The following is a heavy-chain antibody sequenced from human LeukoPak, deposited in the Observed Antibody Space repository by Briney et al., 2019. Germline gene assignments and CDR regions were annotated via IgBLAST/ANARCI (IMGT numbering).Heavy chain of an antibody. CDR1: GGSISSSSYY. D-gene: IGHD2-15*01. V-gene: IGHV4-39*07. J-gene: IGHJ4*02. CDR3: ARDTVDCSGGSCLGYYFDY. Sequence: SETLSLTCTVSGGSISSSSYYWGWIRQPPGKGLEWIGSIYYSGSTYYNPSLKSRVTISVDTSKNQFSLKLSSVTAADTAVYYCARDTVDCSGGSCLGYYFDYWGQGTLVTVSS. CDR2: IYYSGST.